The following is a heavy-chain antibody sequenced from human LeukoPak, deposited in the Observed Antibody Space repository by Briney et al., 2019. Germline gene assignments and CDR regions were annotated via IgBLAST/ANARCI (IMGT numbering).Heavy chain of an antibody. CDR1: GGSFSGYY. J-gene: IGHJ4*02. V-gene: IGHV4-34*01. D-gene: IGHD3-16*02. CDR3: ARGVGGVITSHFDY. CDR2: INHSGST. Sequence: SETLSLTCAVYGGSFSGYYWSWIRQPPGKGLEWIGEINHSGSTNYNPSLKSRVTISVDTSKNQFSLNLSSVTAADTAVYYCARGVGGVITSHFDYWGQGTLVTVSS.